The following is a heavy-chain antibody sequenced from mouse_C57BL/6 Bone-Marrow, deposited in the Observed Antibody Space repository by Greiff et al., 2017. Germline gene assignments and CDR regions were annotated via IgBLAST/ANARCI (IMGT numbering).Heavy chain of an antibody. J-gene: IGHJ4*01. CDR1: GFTFSDYG. V-gene: IGHV5-15*01. Sequence: EVQLVESGGGLVQPGGSLKLSCAASGFTFSDYGMAWVRQAPRKGPEWVAFISNLAYSIYYADTVTGRFTISRENAKNTLYLEMSSLRSEDTAMYYCARLDDGYPYYAMDYWGQGTSVTVSS. CDR2: ISNLAYSI. CDR3: ARLDDGYPYYAMDY. D-gene: IGHD2-3*01.